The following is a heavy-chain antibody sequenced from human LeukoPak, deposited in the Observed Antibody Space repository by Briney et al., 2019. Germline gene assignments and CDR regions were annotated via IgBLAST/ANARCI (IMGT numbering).Heavy chain of an antibody. CDR2: ISGSGVST. V-gene: IGHV3-23*01. D-gene: IGHD3-3*01. CDR1: GLTFSRYA. Sequence: GGSLRLSCAASGLTFSRYAMSWVRQAPGKGLEWVSSISGSGVSTYSADSVKGRFTISRDNSKNTLYLQMNSLRAEDTAVYYCAKFRSGYYWYYYDMDVWGQGTTVTVSS. J-gene: IGHJ6*02. CDR3: AKFRSGYYWYYYDMDV.